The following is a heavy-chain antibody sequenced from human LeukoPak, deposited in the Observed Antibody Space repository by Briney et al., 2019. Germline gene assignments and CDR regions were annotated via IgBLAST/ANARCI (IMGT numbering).Heavy chain of an antibody. J-gene: IGHJ4*02. CDR2: ISDRGGRT. Sequence: GGSLRLSCAVSGITLSNYGMSWVRQAPGKGLEWVAGISDRGGRTNYADSVKGRFTISRENSKNTLYLQMNSLRAEDTAVYFCAKRGVVIRVILVGFHREAYYFDSWGQGALVAVSS. CDR3: AKRGVVIRVILVGFHREAYYFDS. V-gene: IGHV3-23*01. CDR1: GITLSNYG. D-gene: IGHD3-10*01.